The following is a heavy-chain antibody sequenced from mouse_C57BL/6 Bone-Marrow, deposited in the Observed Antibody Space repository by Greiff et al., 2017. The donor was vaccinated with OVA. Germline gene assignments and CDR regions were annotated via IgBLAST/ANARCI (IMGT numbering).Heavy chain of an antibody. CDR1: GYTFTSYW. D-gene: IGHD2-1*01. CDR2: IYPGNSDT. V-gene: IGHV1-5*01. Sequence: EVQLQQSGTVLARPGASVKMSCKTSGYTFTSYWMHWVKQRPGQGLEWIGAIYPGNSDTSYNQKFKGKAKLTAVTSASTAYMELSSLTNEDSAGYYCTRGIYGNYFDYWGQGTTLTVSS. CDR3: TRGIYGNYFDY. J-gene: IGHJ2*01.